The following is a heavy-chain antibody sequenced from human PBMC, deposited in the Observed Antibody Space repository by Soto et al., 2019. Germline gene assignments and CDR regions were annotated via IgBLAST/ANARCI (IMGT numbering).Heavy chain of an antibody. D-gene: IGHD5-12*01. CDR1: GGSISSSNW. J-gene: IGHJ4*02. CDR2: IYHSGTT. Sequence: SETLSLTCAVSGGSISSSNWWRWVRQPPGKGLEWIGEIYHSGTTNYNPSLKSRVTMSVDKSKNQFSLKLSSVAAADTAVYYCARHTDIVSSTVYNWGQGILVTVSS. V-gene: IGHV4-4*02. CDR3: ARHTDIVSSTVYN.